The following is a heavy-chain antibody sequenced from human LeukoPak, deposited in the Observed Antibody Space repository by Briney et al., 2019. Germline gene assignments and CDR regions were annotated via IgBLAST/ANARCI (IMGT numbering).Heavy chain of an antibody. CDR1: GFTVSSKY. J-gene: IGHJ4*02. CDR3: VSGTGWIFDY. V-gene: IGHV3-7*03. D-gene: IGHD6-19*01. CDR2: IKEDGSGK. Sequence: GGSLRLSCAASGFTVSSKYMSWVRQAPGKGLEWVAHIKEDGSGKHYVDSVKGRFTISIDNAKKSMYLQMNSLRVEDTAVYYCVSGTGWIFDYWGQGTLVTVSS.